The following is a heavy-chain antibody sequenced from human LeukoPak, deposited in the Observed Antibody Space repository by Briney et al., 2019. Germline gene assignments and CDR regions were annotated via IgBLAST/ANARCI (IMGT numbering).Heavy chain of an antibody. V-gene: IGHV3-7*01. CDR1: GFTFSSYW. CDR2: IKQDGSEK. Sequence: GGSLRLSCAASGFTFSSYWMSWVRQAPGKGLEWVATIKQDGSEKYYVDSVKGRFTISRDNAKNSLYLQMNSLRAEDTAVYYCARDRHYYDSSGYYGYWGQGTLVTVSS. J-gene: IGHJ4*02. CDR3: ARDRHYYDSSGYYGY. D-gene: IGHD3-22*01.